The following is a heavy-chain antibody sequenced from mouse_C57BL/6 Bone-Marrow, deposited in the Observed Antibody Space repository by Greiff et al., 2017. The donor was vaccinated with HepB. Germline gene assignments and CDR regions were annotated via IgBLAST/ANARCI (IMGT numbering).Heavy chain of an antibody. D-gene: IGHD2-4*01. Sequence: VQLQQPGAELVKPGASVKMSCKASGYTFTSYWITWVKQRPGQGLEWIGDIYPGSGSTNYNEKFKSKATLTVDTSTSTAYMQLSSLTTEDSAVYYCARWDYDYYAMDYWGQGTSVTVSS. CDR2: IYPGSGST. V-gene: IGHV1-55*01. CDR3: ARWDYDYYAMDY. J-gene: IGHJ4*01. CDR1: GYTFTSYW.